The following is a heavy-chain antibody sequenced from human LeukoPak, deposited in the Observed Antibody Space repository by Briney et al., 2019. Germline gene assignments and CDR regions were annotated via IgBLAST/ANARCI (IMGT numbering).Heavy chain of an antibody. Sequence: NASETLSLTCTVSSYYITNGYYWGWIRQPPGKGLEWIGSIYHSGSTYYYPSLKSRVTISVDTSKNQFSLKLSSVTAADTAVYYCARGRYYYDSSGYLVVPFDPWGQGTLVTVSS. CDR2: IYHSGST. J-gene: IGHJ5*02. CDR3: ARGRYYYDSSGYLVVPFDP. CDR1: SYYITNGYY. V-gene: IGHV4-38-2*02. D-gene: IGHD3-22*01.